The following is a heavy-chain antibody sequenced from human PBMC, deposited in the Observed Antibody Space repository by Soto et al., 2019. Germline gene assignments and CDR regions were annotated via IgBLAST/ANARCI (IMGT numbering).Heavy chain of an antibody. CDR2: MTSSGSGT. Sequence: EVQMLESGGGLVQPGGSLRLSCEVSGFTFTSYAMNWVRQAPGKGLEWVAGMTSSGSGTFYADSVKGRITISRDNFRNTLYLELSTVREDDTAVYFCAKDQKNIGSRPWFKCFDDWGQGTLVTVSS. J-gene: IGHJ4*02. CDR1: GFTFTSYA. V-gene: IGHV3-23*01. D-gene: IGHD6-6*01. CDR3: AKDQKNIGSRPWFKCFDD.